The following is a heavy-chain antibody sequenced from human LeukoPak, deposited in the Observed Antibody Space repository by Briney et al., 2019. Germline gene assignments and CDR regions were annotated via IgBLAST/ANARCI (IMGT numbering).Heavy chain of an antibody. D-gene: IGHD6-6*01. CDR1: GYTFTSYG. CDR3: ARTSMGTVASIATSRWFDP. CDR2: ISAYNGNT. J-gene: IGHJ5*02. V-gene: IGHV1-18*01. Sequence: ASVKVSCKASGYTFTSYGISWVRQAPGQGLERMGWISAYNGNTNYAQKLQGRVTMTTDTSTSTAYMELRSLRSDDTAVYYCARTSMGTVASIATSRWFDPWGQGTLVTVSS.